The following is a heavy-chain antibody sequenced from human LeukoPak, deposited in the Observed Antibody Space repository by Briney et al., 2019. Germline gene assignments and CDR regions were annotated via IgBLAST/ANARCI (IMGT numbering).Heavy chain of an antibody. CDR3: AAYCSSTSCYGGDLDY. J-gene: IGHJ4*02. CDR1: GYTFTSYG. CDR2: ISAYNGNT. D-gene: IGHD2-2*01. Sequence: ASVKVSCKASGYTFTSYGISWVRHAPGQGLERMGWISAYNGNTNYAQKLQGRVTMTTDTSTSTAYMELRSLRSDDTAVYYCAAYCSSTSCYGGDLDYWGQGTLVTVSS. V-gene: IGHV1-18*01.